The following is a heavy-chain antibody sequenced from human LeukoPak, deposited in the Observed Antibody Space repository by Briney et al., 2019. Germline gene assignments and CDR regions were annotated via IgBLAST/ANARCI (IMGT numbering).Heavy chain of an antibody. CDR1: GGSISSSNSY. D-gene: IGHD3-22*01. J-gene: IGHJ3*02. V-gene: IGHV4-39*07. Sequence: PSETLSLTCTVSGGSISSSNSYWGWIRQPPGQGLEWIGTVFYSGSPYYNPSLKSRVTISMDTSKNQFSLNLTSVTAADTAVYYCARVRHDSSGYYYVNNAFDIWGQGTMVTVSS. CDR2: VFYSGSP. CDR3: ARVRHDSSGYYYVNNAFDI.